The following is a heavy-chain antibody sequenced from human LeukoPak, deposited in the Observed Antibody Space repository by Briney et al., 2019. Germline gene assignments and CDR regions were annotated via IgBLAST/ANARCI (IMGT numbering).Heavy chain of an antibody. Sequence: GGSLRLSCAASGFTFSSYNMNWVRQAPGKGLEWVSSISSSSSYIYYADSVRGRFTISRDNSKNTLYLQMNSLRAEDTAVYYCARDGDSSGWDNWFDPWGQGTLVTVSS. CDR1: GFTFSSYN. D-gene: IGHD6-19*01. J-gene: IGHJ5*02. CDR3: ARDGDSSGWDNWFDP. V-gene: IGHV3-21*01. CDR2: ISSSSSYI.